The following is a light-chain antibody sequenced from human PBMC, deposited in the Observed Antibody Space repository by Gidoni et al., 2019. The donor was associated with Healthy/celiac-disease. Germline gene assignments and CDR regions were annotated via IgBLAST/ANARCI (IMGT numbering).Light chain of an antibody. CDR2: GAS. Sequence: EIVMTQSPATLSVSPGERATLSCRASQSVSSNLAWYQQKPGQAPRLLIYGASTRATSIPARFSGSGSGTEFTLTISSLQSEDFAVYYCQQYNNWPRVTFXQXTRLEIK. CDR3: QQYNNWPRVT. CDR1: QSVSSN. V-gene: IGKV3-15*01. J-gene: IGKJ5*01.